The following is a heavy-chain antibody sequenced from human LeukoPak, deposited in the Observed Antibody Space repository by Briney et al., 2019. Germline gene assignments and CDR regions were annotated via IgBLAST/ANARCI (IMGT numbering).Heavy chain of an antibody. D-gene: IGHD6-13*01. V-gene: IGHV3-23*01. CDR2: ISGSGGST. J-gene: IGHJ6*02. Sequence: PRGSLRLSCAASGFTFSSYAMSWVRQAPGKGLEWVLAISGSGGSTYYADSVKGRFTISRDNSKNTLYLQMNSLRAEDTAVYYCAKVYSSTPFYYYYGMDVWGQGTTVTVSS. CDR3: AKVYSSTPFYYYYGMDV. CDR1: GFTFSSYA.